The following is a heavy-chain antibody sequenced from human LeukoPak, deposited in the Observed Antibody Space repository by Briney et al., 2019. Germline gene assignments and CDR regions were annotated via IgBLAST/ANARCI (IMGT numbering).Heavy chain of an antibody. Sequence: PGGSLRLSCAASGFTFSSDAMHWVRQAPGKGLEWVAVISYDGSNKYYADSVKGRFTISRDNSKNTLYLQMNSLRAEDTAVYYCARESGGGFDYWGQGTLVTVSS. CDR3: ARESGGGFDY. CDR1: GFTFSSDA. V-gene: IGHV3-30*01. CDR2: ISYDGSNK. J-gene: IGHJ4*02. D-gene: IGHD2-8*02.